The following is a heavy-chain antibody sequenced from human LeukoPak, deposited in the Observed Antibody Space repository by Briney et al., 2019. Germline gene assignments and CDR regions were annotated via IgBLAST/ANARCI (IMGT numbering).Heavy chain of an antibody. V-gene: IGHV3-21*01. CDR3: ARDTMPSALLNYYDSSGYFDY. D-gene: IGHD3-22*01. CDR1: GFTFSSYS. J-gene: IGHJ4*02. CDR2: ISSSSSYI. Sequence: GGSLRLSCAASGFTFSSYSTNWVRQAPGKGLEWVSSISSSSSYIYYADSVKGRFTISRDNAKNSLYLQMNSLRAEDTAVYYCARDTMPSALLNYYDSSGYFDYWGQGTLVTVSS.